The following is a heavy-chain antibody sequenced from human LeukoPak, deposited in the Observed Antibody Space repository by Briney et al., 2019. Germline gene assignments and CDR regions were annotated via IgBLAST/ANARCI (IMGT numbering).Heavy chain of an antibody. J-gene: IGHJ4*02. D-gene: IGHD3-22*01. Sequence: PSETLSLTCAVYGGSFSDYYWSWIRQPPGKGLEWIGEINHSGSTNYNPSLKSRVTISVDTSKNQFSLKLSSVTAADTAVYYCARVPFYYDSSGNFDYWGQGTLVTVSS. CDR1: GGSFSDYY. CDR3: ARVPFYYDSSGNFDY. V-gene: IGHV4-34*01. CDR2: INHSGST.